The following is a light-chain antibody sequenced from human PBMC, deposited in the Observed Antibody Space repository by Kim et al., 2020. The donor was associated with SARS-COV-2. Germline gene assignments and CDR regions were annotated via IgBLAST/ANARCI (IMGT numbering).Light chain of an antibody. CDR1: QSVSSY. CDR2: DAF. J-gene: IGKJ5*01. CDR3: QQRHIWPIT. V-gene: IGKV3-11*01. Sequence: PGERATLSCRASQSVSSYLAWYQQKTGQAPRLLIYDAFNRATGIPARFSGSGSGTDFTLTISSLEPEDFAVYYCQQRHIWPITFGQGTRLEIK.